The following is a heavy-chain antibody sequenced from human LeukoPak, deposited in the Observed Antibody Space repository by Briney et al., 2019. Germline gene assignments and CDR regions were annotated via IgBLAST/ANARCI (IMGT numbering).Heavy chain of an antibody. Sequence: GGSLRLSCAASGFTFPDYGVSWVRQAPGKGLEWVSGTNWNADSTGYADSVNGRFTISRDNAKNSLYLQMNSLRTEDTALYYCARGGYGDRNFDYWGQGTLVTVSS. V-gene: IGHV3-20*04. CDR2: TNWNADST. J-gene: IGHJ4*02. CDR1: GFTFPDYG. D-gene: IGHD4-17*01. CDR3: ARGGYGDRNFDY.